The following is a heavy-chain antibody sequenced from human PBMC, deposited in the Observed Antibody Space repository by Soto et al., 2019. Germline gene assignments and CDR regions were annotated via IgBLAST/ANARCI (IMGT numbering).Heavy chain of an antibody. V-gene: IGHV4-31*03. J-gene: IGHJ4*02. D-gene: IGHD5-12*01. CDR1: GGSISSGGYY. Sequence: QVQLQESGPGLVKPSQTLSLTCTVSGGSISSGGYYWSWIRQHPGKGLEWIGYIYYSGSTYYNPSLKSRVTSSVETSKNPFSLKLSSVTAADTAVYYCAGKGWLQSRDYFDYWGQGTLVTVSS. CDR3: AGKGWLQSRDYFDY. CDR2: IYYSGST.